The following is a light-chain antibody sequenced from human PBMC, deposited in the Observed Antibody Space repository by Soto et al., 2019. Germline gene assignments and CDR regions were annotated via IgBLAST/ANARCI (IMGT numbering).Light chain of an antibody. CDR3: SSYTSSSAPV. CDR2: EVS. Sequence: QSALTQPASVSGSPGQSITISCTGTSSDVGGYNYVSWYQQRPGKAPKLMIYEVSNRPSGVSNRFSGSKSGNTASLTISGLQGEDEADYYCSSYTSSSAPVFGTGTKVTVL. V-gene: IGLV2-14*01. CDR1: SSDVGGYNY. J-gene: IGLJ1*01.